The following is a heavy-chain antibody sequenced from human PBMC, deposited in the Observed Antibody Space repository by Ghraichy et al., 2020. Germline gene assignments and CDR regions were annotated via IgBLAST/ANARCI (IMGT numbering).Heavy chain of an antibody. J-gene: IGHJ6*01. V-gene: IGHV3-23*01. CDR1: GFTFSSYA. CDR2: VNGNGGST. CDR3: AKAPNRYVYNGMDV. Sequence: GGSLRLSCAASGFTFSSYAMSWVRQAPGKGLEWVSAVNGNGGSTYYADSVKGRFTISRDNSKNTLYLQMNSLRAEDTAVYYCAKAPNRYVYNGMDVWGQGTTVTVSS. D-gene: IGHD2-2*01.